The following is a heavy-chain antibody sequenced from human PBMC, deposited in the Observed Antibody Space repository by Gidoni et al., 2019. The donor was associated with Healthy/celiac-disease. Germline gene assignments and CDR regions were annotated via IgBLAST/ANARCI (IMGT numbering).Heavy chain of an antibody. D-gene: IGHD6-19*01. V-gene: IGHV1-2*06. CDR2: INPNSGGT. CDR1: GYTFPGYY. CDR3: ARELRVAGGHHDY. J-gene: IGHJ4*02. Sequence: QVQLVQSGAEVTKPGASVKVSCKASGYTFPGYYMHWVRQAPGQGLEWMGRINPNSGGTNYAQKFQGRVTMTRDTSISTAYMELSRLRSDDTAVYYCARELRVAGGHHDYWGQGTLVTVSS.